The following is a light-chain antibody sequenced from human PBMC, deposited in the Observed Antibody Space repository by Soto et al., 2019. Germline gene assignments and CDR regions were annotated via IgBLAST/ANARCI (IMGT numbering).Light chain of an antibody. Sequence: EIVLTQSPGTLSLSPGERATLSCRASQSISSSYLAWYQQKPGQAPRLLIYAASSRATGIPDRFSGSGSGTDFTHTIRRLEPEDFAVYYCQQYGSSSYTFGQGTQLEIK. CDR1: QSISSSY. V-gene: IGKV3-20*01. CDR2: AAS. J-gene: IGKJ2*01. CDR3: QQYGSSSYT.